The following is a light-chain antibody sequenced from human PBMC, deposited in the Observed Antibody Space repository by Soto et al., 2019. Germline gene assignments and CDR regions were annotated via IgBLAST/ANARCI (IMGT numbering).Light chain of an antibody. J-gene: IGLJ1*01. Sequence: QSVLTQPASVSGSPGQSITISCTGTSSDVGGYNYVSWYQQHPGKAPKLMIYDVSNRPSGVSNRFSGSKSGNTASLTISGRQAEDEADYYCSSYTSSSAPGVFGTGTKLTVL. V-gene: IGLV2-14*01. CDR2: DVS. CDR1: SSDVGGYNY. CDR3: SSYTSSSAPGV.